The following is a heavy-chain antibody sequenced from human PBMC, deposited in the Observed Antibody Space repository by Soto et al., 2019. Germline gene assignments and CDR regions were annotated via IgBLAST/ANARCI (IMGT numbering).Heavy chain of an antibody. CDR1: GGSVRSGSYY. Sequence: PSETLSLTCTVSGGSVRSGSYYWSWIRQHPGKGLEWIGYIYYSGSTYYNPSLKSRVTISVDTSKNQFSLKLSSVTAADTAVYYCARVEGRRNYYYYMDVWGKGTTVTVSS. CDR3: ARVEGRRNYYYYMDV. J-gene: IGHJ6*03. CDR2: IYYSGST. V-gene: IGHV4-31*03.